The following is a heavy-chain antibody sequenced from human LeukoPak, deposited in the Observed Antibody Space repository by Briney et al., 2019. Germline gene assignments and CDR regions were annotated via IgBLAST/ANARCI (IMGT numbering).Heavy chain of an antibody. V-gene: IGHV3-43*02. D-gene: IGHD5-18*01. CDR1: GFTFDDYA. J-gene: IGHJ3*02. CDR3: AKDTAIYSWGAFDI. CDR2: ISGDGGST. Sequence: GGSLRLSCAASGFTFDDYAMHWVRQAPGKGLEWVSLISGDGGSTYYADSVKGRFTISRDNSKNSLYLQMNSLRTGDTALYYCAKDTAIYSWGAFDIWGQGTMVTVSS.